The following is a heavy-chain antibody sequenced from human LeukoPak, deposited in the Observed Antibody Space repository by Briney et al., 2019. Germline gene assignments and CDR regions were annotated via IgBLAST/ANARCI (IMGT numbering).Heavy chain of an antibody. D-gene: IGHD1-26*01. CDR3: AIVWELSFDH. CDR2: TYSDGAT. V-gene: IGHV3-53*01. J-gene: IGHJ4*02. Sequence: GGSLRLSCAASGFTVSSDHMSWVRQAPGEGLECVSITYSDGATAYADSVKGRFTISGDNSKNTVHLQMNSLRAEDTAVYYCAIVWELSFDHWGQGALVTVSS. CDR1: GFTVSSDH.